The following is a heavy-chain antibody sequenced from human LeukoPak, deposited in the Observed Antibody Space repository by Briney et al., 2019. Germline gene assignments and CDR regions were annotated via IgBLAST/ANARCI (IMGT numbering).Heavy chain of an antibody. CDR2: IRSKANDYAT. J-gene: IGHJ4*02. CDR1: GFTFSGST. D-gene: IGHD3-10*01. Sequence: GGSLKLSCAASGFTFSGSTMHWVRQASGKGLEWVGRIRSKANDYATAYAASVKGRFTISRDDSKNTAYLQMSSLKNEDTAVYYCARGFGSGPGNWGQGTLVTVSS. CDR3: ARGFGSGPGN. V-gene: IGHV3-73*01.